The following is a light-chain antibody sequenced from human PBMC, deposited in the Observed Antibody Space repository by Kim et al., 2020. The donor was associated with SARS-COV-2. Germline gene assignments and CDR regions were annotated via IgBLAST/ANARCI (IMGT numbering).Light chain of an antibody. CDR3: CSYAGTYTFV. Sequence: QSALTQPRSVSGSPGQSVTISCTGTSSDVGGYNYVSWYQQHPGKAPKLMIYDVTKRPSGVPDRLYGSKSGNTASLTISGLQAEDEADYYCCSYAGTYTFVFGGGTQLTVL. CDR2: DVT. J-gene: IGLJ2*01. CDR1: SSDVGGYNY. V-gene: IGLV2-11*01.